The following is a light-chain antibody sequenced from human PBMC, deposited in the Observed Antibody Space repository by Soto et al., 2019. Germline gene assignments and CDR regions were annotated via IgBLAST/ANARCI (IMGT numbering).Light chain of an antibody. J-gene: IGKJ4*01. CDR1: QDVSNW. Sequence: DIQMTQSPSSVSASVGDRVTIACRSTQDVSNWLAWYQQKPGEAPRLLIYAASILQSGVPSRISGSGSGTEFTLTISSLQPEDFATYYCQQANTFPPTFGGGTKVGIK. CDR2: AAS. V-gene: IGKV1-12*01. CDR3: QQANTFPPT.